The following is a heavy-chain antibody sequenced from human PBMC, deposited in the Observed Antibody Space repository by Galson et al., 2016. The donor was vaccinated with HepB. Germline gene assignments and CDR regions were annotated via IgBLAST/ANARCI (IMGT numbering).Heavy chain of an antibody. D-gene: IGHD6-13*01. J-gene: IGHJ5*02. CDR2: INLDATTT. CDR3: AIRAMAAGFNWFDP. CDR1: GFTFSSYA. V-gene: IGHV3-23*01. Sequence: SLRLSCAASGFTFSSYALNWVRQAPGRGLEWVSTINLDATTTPYADSVKGRFTISRDNSKNTVYLQMNSLRAEDTAIYNRAIRAMAAGFNWFDPWGQGTRVTVSA.